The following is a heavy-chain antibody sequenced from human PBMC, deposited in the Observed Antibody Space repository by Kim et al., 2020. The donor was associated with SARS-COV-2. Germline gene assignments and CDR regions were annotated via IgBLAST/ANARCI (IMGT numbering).Heavy chain of an antibody. CDR2: INPNSGGT. J-gene: IGHJ4*02. D-gene: IGHD6-13*01. V-gene: IGHV1-2*06. Sequence: ASVKVSCKASGYTFTGYYMHWVRQAPGQGLEWMGRINPNSGGTNYAQKFQGRVTMTRDTSISTAYMELSSLRSDDTAVYYCARVRSQQRGGFDYWGQGTLVTVSS. CDR3: ARVRSQQRGGFDY. CDR1: GYTFTGYY.